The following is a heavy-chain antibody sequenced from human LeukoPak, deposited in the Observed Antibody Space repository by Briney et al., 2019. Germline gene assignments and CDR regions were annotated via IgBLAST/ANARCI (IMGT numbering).Heavy chain of an antibody. Sequence: GGSLRLSCAVSGFPVSSNFMSWVRQAPGKGLQSVSIMFSGGTTDYADSVRGRFSISRDSSQNTVSLQMNSLRVEDTAVYYCARGAGSGWPLDKWGQGTLVIVSS. J-gene: IGHJ4*02. CDR3: ARGAGSGWPLDK. V-gene: IGHV3-53*01. CDR2: MFSGGTT. D-gene: IGHD6-19*01. CDR1: GFPVSSNF.